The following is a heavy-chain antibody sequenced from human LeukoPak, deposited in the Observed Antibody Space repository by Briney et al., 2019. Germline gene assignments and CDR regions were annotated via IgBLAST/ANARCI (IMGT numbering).Heavy chain of an antibody. Sequence: PSEALSLTCTVSGGSISSGGYYWSWIRQHPGKGLEWIGYIYYSGSTYYNPSLKSRVTISVDTSKNQFSLKLSSVTAADTAVYYCARRLAARLYPTLWGQGTLVTVSS. CDR3: ARRLAARLYPTL. J-gene: IGHJ4*02. CDR1: GGSISSGGYY. CDR2: IYYSGST. V-gene: IGHV4-31*03. D-gene: IGHD6-6*01.